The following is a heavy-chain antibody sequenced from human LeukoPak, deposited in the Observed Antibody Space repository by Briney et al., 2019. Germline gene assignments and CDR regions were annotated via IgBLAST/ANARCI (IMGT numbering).Heavy chain of an antibody. J-gene: IGHJ6*02. D-gene: IGHD4-11*01. CDR1: GVSVSSGSYY. V-gene: IGHV4-61*01. CDR2: IYYSGST. CDR3: ARDYRHSNADYYYYGMDV. Sequence: SETLSLTCTVSGVSVSSGSYYWSWIRQPPGKGLEWIGYIYYSGSTNYNPSLKSRVTISVDTSKNQFSLKLSSVTAADTAVYYCARDYRHSNADYYYYGMDVWGQGTTVTGSS.